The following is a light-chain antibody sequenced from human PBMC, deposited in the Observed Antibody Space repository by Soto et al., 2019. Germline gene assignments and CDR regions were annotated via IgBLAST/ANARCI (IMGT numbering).Light chain of an antibody. CDR1: SSDVGGYSY. J-gene: IGLJ3*02. CDR3: SSFAGANIWV. Sequence: QSALTQPPSASGSPGQSVTISCTGSSSDVGGYSYVSWYQQLPGKAPKLMIHEVTKRPSGVPDRFSGSKSGNTAFLTVSGLQAGDEADYYCSSFAGANIWVFGGGTKLTVL. V-gene: IGLV2-8*01. CDR2: EVT.